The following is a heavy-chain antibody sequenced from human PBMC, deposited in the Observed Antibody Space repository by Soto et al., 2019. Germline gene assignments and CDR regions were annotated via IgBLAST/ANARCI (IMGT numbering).Heavy chain of an antibody. CDR2: IYYSGST. CDR1: GGSISSYY. J-gene: IGHJ2*01. D-gene: IGHD3-3*02. V-gene: IGHV4-59*08. CDR3: ARFSGYFDR. Sequence: QVQLQESGPGLVKPSETLSLTCTVSGGSISSYYWSWIRQPPGKGLEWIGYIYYSGSTNYNPSLRRRVTTSGDTSKNQFSLTVSYVTAADTAVSYCARFSGYFDRWGRGTLVTVSS.